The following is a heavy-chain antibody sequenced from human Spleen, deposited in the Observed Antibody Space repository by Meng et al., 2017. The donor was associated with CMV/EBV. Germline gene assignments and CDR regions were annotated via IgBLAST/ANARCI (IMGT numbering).Heavy chain of an antibody. CDR2: ISYSGNT. Sequence: SETLSLTCTVSGDSISSSIYYWGWIRQPPAKGLEWIGSISYSGNTHFNPSLKSRLTILVDTSKNQFSLKLSSVTAADTAVYYCARTRLSSSSQGSYYYYGMDVWGQGTTVTVSS. CDR1: GDSISSSIYY. V-gene: IGHV4-39*07. D-gene: IGHD6-6*01. J-gene: IGHJ6*02. CDR3: ARTRLSSSSQGSYYYYGMDV.